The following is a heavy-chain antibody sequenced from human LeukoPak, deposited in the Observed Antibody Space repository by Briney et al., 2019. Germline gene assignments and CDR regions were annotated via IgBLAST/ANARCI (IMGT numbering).Heavy chain of an antibody. CDR1: GGSIGTNY. Sequence: SETLSLTCSVSGGSIGTNYWRWIRQVPGKGLEWIGYSSYSGSSNYNPSLKSRVTISVDTSKTQFSLYLNSMTAADTAVYYCARSDTHHIHSSSWHFDYWGQGTLVTVSS. CDR2: SSYSGSS. D-gene: IGHD6-13*01. CDR3: ARSDTHHIHSSSWHFDY. J-gene: IGHJ4*02. V-gene: IGHV4-59*01.